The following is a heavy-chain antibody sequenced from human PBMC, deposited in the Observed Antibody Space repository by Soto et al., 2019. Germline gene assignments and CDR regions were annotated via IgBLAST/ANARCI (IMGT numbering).Heavy chain of an antibody. D-gene: IGHD6-13*01. CDR3: ARTAAAGKYYYGVDV. V-gene: IGHV5-51*01. CDR1: GYSFTSYW. CDR2: IYPGDSDT. J-gene: IGHJ6*02. Sequence: GESLKISCKGSGYSFTSYWIGWVRQMPGKGLEWMGIIYPGDSDTKYSPSFEGQVTISADKSISTAYLQWSSLKASDTAMYYCARTAAAGKYYYGVDVWGQGTTVTVSS.